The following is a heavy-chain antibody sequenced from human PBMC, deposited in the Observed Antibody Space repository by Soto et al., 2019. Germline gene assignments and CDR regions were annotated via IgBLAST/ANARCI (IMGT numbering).Heavy chain of an antibody. J-gene: IGHJ4*02. D-gene: IGHD3-10*01. CDR3: AIDRDDYGTENYYNRIDF. Sequence: QVQLVQSGAEVKKPGSSVKVSCKASGGIFSTYAISWLRQAPGQGLEWMGGIIPIFGTPNYAQKFQGRVTITADESTTTANMELSRLRSEDTAVYYCAIDRDDYGTENYYNRIDFWGQGTLVTVSS. CDR2: IIPIFGTP. CDR1: GGIFSTYA. V-gene: IGHV1-69*01.